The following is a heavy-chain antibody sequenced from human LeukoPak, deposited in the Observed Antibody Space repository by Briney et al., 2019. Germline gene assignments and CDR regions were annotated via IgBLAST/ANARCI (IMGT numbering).Heavy chain of an antibody. CDR1: GFTFTDFY. CDR2: IHTRSGGT. D-gene: IGHD3-9*01. Sequence: ASVKVSCKATGFTFTDFYMHWIRQAPGQGLEWMGWIHTRSGGTNSAQKFQDRLTMTRDTSISIIYMELNSLRSDDTAVYYCARDLDWGPDCWGQGTLVTVSS. V-gene: IGHV1-2*02. J-gene: IGHJ4*02. CDR3: ARDLDWGPDC.